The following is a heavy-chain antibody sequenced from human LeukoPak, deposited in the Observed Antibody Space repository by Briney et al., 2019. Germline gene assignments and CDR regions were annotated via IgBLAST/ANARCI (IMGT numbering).Heavy chain of an antibody. CDR1: GGSISSGDYY. CDR3: ARQSVGSGDYVWGS. V-gene: IGHV4-30-4*01. Sequence: SETLSLTCTVSGGSISSGDYYWRWIRQPPGKGLEWIWYIYYSGSTYYHPSLKSRVTISVDTSKNQFSLKLSSVTAADTAVYYCARQSVGSGDYVWGSWGQGTLVTVSS. CDR2: IYYSGST. D-gene: IGHD3-16*01. J-gene: IGHJ4*02.